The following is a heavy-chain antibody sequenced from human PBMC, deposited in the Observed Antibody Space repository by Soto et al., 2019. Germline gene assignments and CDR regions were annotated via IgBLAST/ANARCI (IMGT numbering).Heavy chain of an antibody. D-gene: IGHD2-15*01. Sequence: QVQLQESGPGLVKPSETLSLTCTVSGGSISSYYWSWNRQPPGKGLEWIGYIYYSGSTNYNPSLKSRVTISVDTSKNQFSLKLSSVTAADTAVYYCARAGCSGGSCYFDWFDPWGQGTLVTVSS. V-gene: IGHV4-59*01. CDR3: ARAGCSGGSCYFDWFDP. CDR1: GGSISSYY. J-gene: IGHJ5*02. CDR2: IYYSGST.